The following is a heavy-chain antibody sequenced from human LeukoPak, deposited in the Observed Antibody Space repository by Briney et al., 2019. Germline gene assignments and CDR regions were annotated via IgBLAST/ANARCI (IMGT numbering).Heavy chain of an antibody. Sequence: ASVKVSCKASGYNFTGHYMHWVRQAPGQGLEWLGWINPNNGGTNYAQKFQGRVTITADKSTSTAYMELSSLRSEDTAVYYCARVSGYDSNDYWGQGTLVTVSS. CDR3: ARVSGYDSNDY. CDR1: GYNFTGHY. V-gene: IGHV1-2*02. CDR2: INPNNGGT. J-gene: IGHJ4*02. D-gene: IGHD5-12*01.